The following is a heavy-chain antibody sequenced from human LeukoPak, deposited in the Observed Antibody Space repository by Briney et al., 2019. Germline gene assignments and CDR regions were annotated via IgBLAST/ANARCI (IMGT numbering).Heavy chain of an antibody. V-gene: IGHV3-74*01. Sequence: GGSLRLSCAASGFTFSAYWMHWVRQVPGKGPVWVSRVNREGTTTIYADSVKGRFTISRDNGKNTLYLQMNSLRAEDTAVYYRARDSDWLLFDYWGQGTLVTVSS. J-gene: IGHJ4*02. CDR3: ARDSDWLLFDY. CDR1: GFTFSAYW. CDR2: VNREGTTT. D-gene: IGHD3-9*01.